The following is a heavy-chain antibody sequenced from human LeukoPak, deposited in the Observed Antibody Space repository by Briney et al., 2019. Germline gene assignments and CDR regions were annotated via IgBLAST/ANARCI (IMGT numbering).Heavy chain of an antibody. CDR1: GFTFSNAW. J-gene: IGHJ3*02. V-gene: IGHV3-15*01. CDR2: IKSKTDGGTT. CDR3: TTRGEEPITIFGVVILDDAFDI. Sequence: GGSLRLSCAASGFTFSNAWMSWVRQAPGKGLEWVGRIKSKTDGGTTDYAAPVKGRFTISRDDSKNTLYLQMNSLKTEDTAVYYCTTRGEEPITIFGVVILDDAFDIWGQGTMVTVSS. D-gene: IGHD3-3*01.